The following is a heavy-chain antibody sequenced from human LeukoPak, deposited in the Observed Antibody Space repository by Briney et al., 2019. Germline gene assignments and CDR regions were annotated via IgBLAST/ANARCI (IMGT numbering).Heavy chain of an antibody. CDR3: ARALYSSGWYTYYFDY. Sequence: GGSLRLSCAASGLTFSSYEMNWVRQAPGKGLEWVSYISSSGSTIYYADSVKGRFTISRDNAKNSLYLQMNSLRAEDTAVYYCARALYSSGWYTYYFDYWGQGTLVTVSS. V-gene: IGHV3-48*03. J-gene: IGHJ4*02. D-gene: IGHD6-19*01. CDR1: GLTFSSYE. CDR2: ISSSGSTI.